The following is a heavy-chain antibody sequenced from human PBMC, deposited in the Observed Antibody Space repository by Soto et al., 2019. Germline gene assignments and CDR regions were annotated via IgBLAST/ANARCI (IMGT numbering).Heavy chain of an antibody. CDR3: DSHRGTALGIRNSCCDS. CDR2: INAGNGNT. CDR1: GYTFTSYA. D-gene: IGHD2-15*01. V-gene: IGHV1-3*01. J-gene: IGHJ5*01. Sequence: PVKVACKAAGYTFTSYAMHCVSQAPEQRLEWMGWINAGNGNTEYSQKFQGRVTMTRDTSASTAYMELSSMRAEDPAAFSGDSHRGTALGIRNSCCDSWRQGTLVTVSS.